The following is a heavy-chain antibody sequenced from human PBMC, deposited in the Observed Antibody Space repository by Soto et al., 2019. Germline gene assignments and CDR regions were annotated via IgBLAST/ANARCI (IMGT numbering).Heavy chain of an antibody. CDR3: AKTWDIVVVVAAGYDY. V-gene: IGHV3-30*18. Sequence: PGGPLRLSCAASGFTFSSYGKHWVRQAPGKGLEWMAVISYDGSNKYYADSVKGRFTISRDNSKNTLYLQMNSLRAEDTAVYYCAKTWDIVVVVAAGYDYWGQGTLVTVSS. CDR1: GFTFSSYG. D-gene: IGHD2-15*01. J-gene: IGHJ4*02. CDR2: ISYDGSNK.